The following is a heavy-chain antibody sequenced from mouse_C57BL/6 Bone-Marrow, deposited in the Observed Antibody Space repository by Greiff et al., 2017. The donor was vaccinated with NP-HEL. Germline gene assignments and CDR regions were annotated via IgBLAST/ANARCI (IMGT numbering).Heavy chain of an antibody. CDR1: GYTFTSYW. Sequence: QVQLKQSGAELAKPGASVKLSCKASGYTFTSYWMHWVKQRPGQGLEWIGYINPSSGYTKYNQKFKDKATLPADKYSSTAYMQLSSLTYEYSAVYYCASHYDGYFYWYFDVWGTGTTVTVSS. V-gene: IGHV1-7*01. CDR3: ASHYDGYFYWYFDV. CDR2: INPSSGYT. J-gene: IGHJ1*03. D-gene: IGHD2-3*01.